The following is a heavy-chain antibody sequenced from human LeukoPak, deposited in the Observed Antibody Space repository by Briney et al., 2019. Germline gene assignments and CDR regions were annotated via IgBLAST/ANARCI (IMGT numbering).Heavy chain of an antibody. CDR3: ARDLTNWYGSSWYGLAGSYDAFDI. CDR2: ISYDGSNK. D-gene: IGHD6-13*01. V-gene: IGHV3-30*04. J-gene: IGHJ3*02. Sequence: GGSLRLSFAASGFTFSSYAMHWVRQAPGKGLEWVAVISYDGSNKYYADSVKGRFTISRDNSKNTLYLQMNSLRAEDTAVYYCARDLTNWYGSSWYGLAGSYDAFDIWGQGTMVTVSS. CDR1: GFTFSSYA.